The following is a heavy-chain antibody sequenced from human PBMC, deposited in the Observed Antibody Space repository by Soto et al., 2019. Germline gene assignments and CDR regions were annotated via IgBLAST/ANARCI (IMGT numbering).Heavy chain of an antibody. D-gene: IGHD5-12*01. J-gene: IGHJ5*02. Sequence: PSETLSLTCSVSGASIRSYFWSWVRQPAGQGLEWIGHIYIRGTTSYNPSLEGRVTLSLDTSKNQVYLVVTSVTAADTAVYYCARNPYVRGNYYFFDPGGPGTLLTTSS. CDR2: IYIRGTT. CDR1: GASIRSYF. CDR3: ARNPYVRGNYYFFDP. V-gene: IGHV4-4*07.